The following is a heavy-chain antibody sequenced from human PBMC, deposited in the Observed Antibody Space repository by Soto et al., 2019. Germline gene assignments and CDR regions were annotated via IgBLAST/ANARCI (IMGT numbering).Heavy chain of an antibody. V-gene: IGHV3-33*01. Sequence: QVQLVESGGGVVQPGRSLRLSCAASGFTFSSYGMHWVRQAPGKGLEWVAVIWYDGSNKYYADSVKGRFTISRDNSKNKLYLQMNSLRAEDTAVYYCARGYQLVPFDWGQGTLVTVSS. CDR2: IWYDGSNK. CDR1: GFTFSSYG. D-gene: IGHD6-6*01. J-gene: IGHJ4*02. CDR3: ARGYQLVPFD.